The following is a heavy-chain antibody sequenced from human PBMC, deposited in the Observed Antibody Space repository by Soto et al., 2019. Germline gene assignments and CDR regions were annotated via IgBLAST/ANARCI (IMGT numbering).Heavy chain of an antibody. J-gene: IGHJ4*02. CDR3: AKDQDGYNYLFDY. Sequence: PGGSLRLSCAASGFTFDDYAMHWVRQAPGKGLEWVSGISWNSGSIGYADSVKGRFTISRDNAKNSLYLQMNSLGAEDTALYYCAKDQDGYNYLFDYWGQGTLVTVSS. V-gene: IGHV3-9*01. CDR2: ISWNSGSI. CDR1: GFTFDDYA. D-gene: IGHD5-12*01.